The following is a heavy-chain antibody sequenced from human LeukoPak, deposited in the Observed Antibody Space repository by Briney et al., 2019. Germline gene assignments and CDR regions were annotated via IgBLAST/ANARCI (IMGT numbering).Heavy chain of an antibody. J-gene: IGHJ4*02. Sequence: PGGSLRLSCETSGFIFRSHWMSWVRQAPGKGLEWVANINPDGSEMHHVDSVKGRITVSRDNAKNSMYLQMNSLRAEDTAVYYCARDHTAPTIIWDCWGQGTLVTVSS. V-gene: IGHV3-7*01. CDR2: INPDGSEM. CDR3: ARDHTAPTIIWDC. D-gene: IGHD3/OR15-3a*01. CDR1: GFIFRSHW.